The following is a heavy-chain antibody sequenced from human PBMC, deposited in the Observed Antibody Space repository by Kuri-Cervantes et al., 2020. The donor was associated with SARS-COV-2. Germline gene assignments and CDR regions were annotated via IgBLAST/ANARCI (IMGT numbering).Heavy chain of an antibody. CDR1: GYTFTSYY. CDR2: INPSGGST. CDR3: ARAFGWADAFDI. V-gene: IGHV1-46*01. J-gene: IGHJ3*02. Sequence: ASVKVSCKASGYTFTSYYMHWVRQAPGQGLEWMGIINPSGGSTSYAQKFQGRVTMTRDTSTSTVYMELSSLRSEDTAAYYCARAFGWADAFDIWGQGTMVTVSS. D-gene: IGHD3-10*01.